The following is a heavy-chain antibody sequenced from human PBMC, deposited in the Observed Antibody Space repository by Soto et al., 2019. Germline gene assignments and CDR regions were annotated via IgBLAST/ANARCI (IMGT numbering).Heavy chain of an antibody. CDR3: ARSSGSYYYYYYYMDV. D-gene: IGHD3-10*01. CDR2: ISSSGSTI. Sequence: GGSLRLSCAASGFTFSDYYMSWIRQAPGKGLEWVSYISSSGSTIYYADSVKGRFTISRDNAKNSLYLQMNSLRAEDTAVYYCARSSGSYYYYYYYMDVWGKGTTVTVSS. J-gene: IGHJ6*03. V-gene: IGHV3-11*01. CDR1: GFTFSDYY.